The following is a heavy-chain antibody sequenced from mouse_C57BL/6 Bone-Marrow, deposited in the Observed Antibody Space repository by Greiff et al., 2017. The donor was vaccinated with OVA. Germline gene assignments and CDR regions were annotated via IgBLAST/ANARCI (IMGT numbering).Heavy chain of an antibody. CDR2: IHASDSDT. CDR1: GYTFTSYW. Sequence: VQLQQPGAELVKPGASVKVSCKASGYTFTSYWMHWVKQRPGQGLEWIGRIHASDSDTNYNQKFKGKATLTVDKSSSIAYMQLSSLSSEDAAVDYCAMGGPAWFAYWGQGTLVTVSA. J-gene: IGHJ3*01. CDR3: AMGGPAWFAY. V-gene: IGHV1-74*01.